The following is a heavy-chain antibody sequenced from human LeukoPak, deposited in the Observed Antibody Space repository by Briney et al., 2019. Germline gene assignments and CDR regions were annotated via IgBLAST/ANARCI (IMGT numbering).Heavy chain of an antibody. Sequence: PSETLSLTCTVSGGSISSYYWSWIRQPAGKGLEWMGRIYTSGSTNYNPSLKSRVTMSVDTSKNQFSLKLSSVTAADTAVYYCARDLSYDSSGYSDYENAFDIWGQGTMVTVSS. D-gene: IGHD3-22*01. CDR1: GGSISSYY. J-gene: IGHJ3*02. CDR2: IYTSGST. V-gene: IGHV4-4*07. CDR3: ARDLSYDSSGYSDYENAFDI.